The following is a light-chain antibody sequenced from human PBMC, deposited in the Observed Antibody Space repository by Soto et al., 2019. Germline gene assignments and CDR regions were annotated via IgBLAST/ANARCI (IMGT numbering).Light chain of an antibody. CDR1: SSNIGAGFD. J-gene: IGLJ1*01. V-gene: IGLV1-40*01. Sequence: QSVLTQPPSVSGAPGQRVTISCSGNSSNIGAGFDVHWYQQLPGAAPKLMIYEVSNRPSGVSNRFSGSKSGNTASLTISGLQAEDEADYYCSSYTSSSTQVFGTGTKVTVL. CDR2: EVS. CDR3: SSYTSSSTQV.